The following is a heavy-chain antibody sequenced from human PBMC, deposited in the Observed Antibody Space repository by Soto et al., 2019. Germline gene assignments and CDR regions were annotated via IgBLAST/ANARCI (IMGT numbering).Heavy chain of an antibody. D-gene: IGHD6-19*01. CDR1: GFTFSSYA. CDR2: ISGSGGST. J-gene: IGHJ4*02. Sequence: EVQLLESGGGLVQPGGSLRLSCAASGFTFSSYAMNWVRQAPGKGLEWVSVISGSGGSTYYADSVKGRFTISRDNSKDPLHLQMNSLRVEDTAVYYGASRSSGWYFGYWGQGTLVTVSS. V-gene: IGHV3-23*01. CDR3: ASRSSGWYFGY.